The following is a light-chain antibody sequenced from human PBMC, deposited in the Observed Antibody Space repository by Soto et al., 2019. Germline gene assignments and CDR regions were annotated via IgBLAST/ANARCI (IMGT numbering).Light chain of an antibody. CDR1: SGNIASNY. J-gene: IGLJ3*02. Sequence: NFMLTQPHSVSESPGKTVTISCTGSSGNIASNYVYWYQQRPGSAPTTVIYEDNQRPSGVPDRFSGSVDSSSNSASLTISGLKTEDDADYYCQSFDNNNFWVFGGGTKLTVL. CDR3: QSFDNNNFWV. CDR2: EDN. V-gene: IGLV6-57*02.